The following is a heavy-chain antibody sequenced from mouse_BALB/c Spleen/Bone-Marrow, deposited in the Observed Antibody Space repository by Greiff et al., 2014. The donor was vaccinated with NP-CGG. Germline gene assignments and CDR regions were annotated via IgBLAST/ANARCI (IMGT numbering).Heavy chain of an antibody. CDR2: IYPGNSDT. CDR1: GYSFTSYW. Sequence: EVQLQQSGTVLARPGASVKMSFKASGYSFTSYWMHWVKQRPGQGLEWIGAIYPGNSDTSYNQKFKGKAKLTAVTSASTAYMELSSLTNEDSAVYYCTRYYYGRYYAMDYWGQGTSVTVSS. V-gene: IGHV1-5*01. CDR3: TRYYYGRYYAMDY. J-gene: IGHJ4*01. D-gene: IGHD1-1*01.